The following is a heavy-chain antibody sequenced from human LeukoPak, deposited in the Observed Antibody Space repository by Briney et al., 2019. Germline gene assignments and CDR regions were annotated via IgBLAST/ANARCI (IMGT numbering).Heavy chain of an antibody. CDR2: MNPNSGGA. Sequence: GASVKVSCKASGYTFTGYYVHWVRQAPGQGLEWMGWMNPNSGGATYGQKFQGRVTMTRDMSIGTAYMQLSSLRSDDTAVYYCTRQELIAGVTTFDYWGQGTLITVSS. CDR1: GYTFTGYY. J-gene: IGHJ4*02. V-gene: IGHV1-2*02. D-gene: IGHD1-26*01. CDR3: TRQELIAGVTTFDY.